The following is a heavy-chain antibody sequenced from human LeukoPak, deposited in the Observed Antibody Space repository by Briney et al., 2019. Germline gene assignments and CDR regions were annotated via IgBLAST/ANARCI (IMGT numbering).Heavy chain of an antibody. V-gene: IGHV3-30*18. J-gene: IGHJ4*02. CDR3: AKDHDVAAAGYFFDY. Sequence: GGSLRLSCAASGFTFSSYGMHWVRQAPGKGLEWVAVISYDGSNKYYADSVKGRFTISRDNSKNTLFLQMNSLRVEDTAMYYCAKDHDVAAAGYFFDYWGQGTLVTVSS. D-gene: IGHD6-13*01. CDR2: ISYDGSNK. CDR1: GFTFSSYG.